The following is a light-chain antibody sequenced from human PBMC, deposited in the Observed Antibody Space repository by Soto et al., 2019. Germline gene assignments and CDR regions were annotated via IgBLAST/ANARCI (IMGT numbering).Light chain of an antibody. CDR1: QSVSSTY. Sequence: EIVLTQSPGTLPLSPGERATLSCRASQSVSSTYLAWYQQNPGQAPRLLIYGASSRANGIPDRFSGSGSGMDFTLTISRLEPEDFAVYFCQQYGSSSYTFGQGTKLEIK. V-gene: IGKV3-20*01. CDR2: GAS. J-gene: IGKJ2*01. CDR3: QQYGSSSYT.